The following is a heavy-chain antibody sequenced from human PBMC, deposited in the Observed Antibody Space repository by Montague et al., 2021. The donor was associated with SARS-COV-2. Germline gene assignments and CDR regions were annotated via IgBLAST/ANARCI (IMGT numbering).Heavy chain of an antibody. CDR3: AHLIRYYDIFTGIPFDY. J-gene: IGHJ4*02. D-gene: IGHD3-9*01. V-gene: IGHV2-5*01. CDR2: IYSNDDK. Sequence: PALVKSTQTLTLTCTFSGFSLSTPNVGVGWIRQPPGKALEWLALIYSNDDKRYSPSLQSSLTITKDTSKNQVVLSLTNVDPVDTATYYCAHLIRYYDIFTGIPFDYWGQGTQVTVSS. CDR1: GFSLSTPNVG.